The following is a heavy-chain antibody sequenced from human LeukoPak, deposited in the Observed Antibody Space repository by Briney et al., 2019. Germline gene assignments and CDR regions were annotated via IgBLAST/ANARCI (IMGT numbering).Heavy chain of an antibody. D-gene: IGHD3-22*01. CDR1: GFTFSNSD. Sequence: GGSLRLSCAASGFTFSNSDMHWVRQATGKGLEWVSAIGTGGATSYSGSVKGRFTTSTENARNSLYLQMDSLRGGDTAVYYCVREALDYYDTSPAHFDYWGQGTLVTVSS. J-gene: IGHJ4*02. CDR3: VREALDYYDTSPAHFDY. V-gene: IGHV3-13*04. CDR2: IGTGGAT.